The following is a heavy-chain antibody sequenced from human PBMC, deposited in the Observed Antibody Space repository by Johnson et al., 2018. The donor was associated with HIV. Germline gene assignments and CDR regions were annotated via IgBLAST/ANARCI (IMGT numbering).Heavy chain of an antibody. D-gene: IGHD6-19*01. CDR2: IRTDGSST. CDR3: ARGGGSDWYNAFDL. Sequence: VLLLESGGGLVTPGGSVKLSCQGSGFTFSDYYMTWIRQAPGKGLEWVSYIRTDGSSTYYADAAKGRLTFVRDNAKNSVYLQMTSLRVEDTAVYYCARGGGSDWYNAFDLWGRGTMVTVSS. V-gene: IGHV3-11*04. J-gene: IGHJ3*01. CDR1: GFTFSDYY.